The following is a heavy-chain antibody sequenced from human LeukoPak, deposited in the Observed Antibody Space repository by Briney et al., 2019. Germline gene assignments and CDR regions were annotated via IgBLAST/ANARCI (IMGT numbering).Heavy chain of an antibody. V-gene: IGHV4-34*01. CDR3: ARGLKIAVAGTFDAFDI. D-gene: IGHD6-19*01. CDR1: GGSFSGYY. Sequence: SETLSLTCAVYGGSFSGYYWSWIRQPPGKGLEWIGEINHSGSTNYNPSLKSRVTISVDTSKNQFSLKLSSVTAADTAVYYCARGLKIAVAGTFDAFDIWGQGTMVTVSS. CDR2: INHSGST. J-gene: IGHJ3*02.